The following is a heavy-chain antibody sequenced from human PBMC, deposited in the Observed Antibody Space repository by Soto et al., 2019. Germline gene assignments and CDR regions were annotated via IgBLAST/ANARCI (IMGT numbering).Heavy chain of an antibody. CDR1: GFTFSSYG. D-gene: IGHD3-10*01. J-gene: IGHJ4*02. Sequence: GGSLRLSCAASGFTFSSYGMHWVRQAPGKGLEWVAVISYDGSNKYYADSVKGRFTISRDNSKNTLYLQMNSLRAEDTAVYYCAKDGTSYGSVSYLPQSSPDYWGQAPRVTGSS. CDR3: AKDGTSYGSVSYLPQSSPDY. V-gene: IGHV3-30*18. CDR2: ISYDGSNK.